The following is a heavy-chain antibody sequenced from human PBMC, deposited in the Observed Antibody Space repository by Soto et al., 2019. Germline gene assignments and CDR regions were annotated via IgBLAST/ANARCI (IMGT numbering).Heavy chain of an antibody. CDR3: ATRVYHGDFDY. V-gene: IGHV3-23*01. J-gene: IGHJ4*02. D-gene: IGHD2-2*01. CDR2: ISNGGGGT. Sequence: EVQLLESGGGLVQPGGSLRLSCAASGFTFSSYAMSWVRQAPGKGLEWVSVISNGGGGTYYADSVKGRFTITRDNSKNTLYLQMNSLRADDTAVYYCATRVYHGDFDYWGQGTLVTVSS. CDR1: GFTFSSYA.